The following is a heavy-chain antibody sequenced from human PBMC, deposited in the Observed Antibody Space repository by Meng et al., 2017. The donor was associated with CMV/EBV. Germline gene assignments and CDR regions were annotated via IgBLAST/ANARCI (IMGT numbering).Heavy chain of an antibody. Sequence: ASGGTFSSYAISWVRQAPGQGLEWMGGIIPIFGTANYAQKFQGRVTITTDESTSTAYMELSSLRSEDTAVYYCARERRAGGYYGMDVWGQGTTVTVSS. J-gene: IGHJ6*02. V-gene: IGHV1-69*05. CDR2: IIPIFGTA. D-gene: IGHD6-13*01. CDR3: ARERRAGGYYGMDV. CDR1: GGTFSSYA.